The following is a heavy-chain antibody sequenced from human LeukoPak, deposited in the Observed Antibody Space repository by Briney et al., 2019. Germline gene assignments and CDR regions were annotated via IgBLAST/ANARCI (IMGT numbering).Heavy chain of an antibody. CDR3: ARSIAAAGFARHYYYGMDV. V-gene: IGHV4-39*01. J-gene: IGHJ6*02. CDR1: GGSISSSSYY. D-gene: IGHD6-13*01. CDR2: IYYSGST. Sequence: PSETLSLTCTVSGGSISSSSYYWGWIRQPPGKGLEWIGSIYYSGSTYYNPSLKSRVTISVDTSKNQFSLKLSSVTAADTAVYYCARSIAAAGFARHYYYGMDVWGQGTTVTVSS.